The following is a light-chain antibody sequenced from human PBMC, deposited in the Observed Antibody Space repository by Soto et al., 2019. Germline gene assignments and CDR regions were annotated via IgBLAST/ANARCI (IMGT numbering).Light chain of an antibody. J-gene: IGKJ1*01. V-gene: IGKV3-20*01. Sequence: VVLTQSPGTLALSAGERATLSRRASQSVGSSYLDWYQQKPGQAPTVPIYGAYSRATGIPDRFSGSGSGTDFTLTISRLEPEDFAAYYCQNYDTSPTFGQGTTV. CDR2: GAY. CDR1: QSVGSSY. CDR3: QNYDTSPT.